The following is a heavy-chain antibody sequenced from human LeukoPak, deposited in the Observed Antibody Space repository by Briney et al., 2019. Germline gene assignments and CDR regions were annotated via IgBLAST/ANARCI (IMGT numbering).Heavy chain of an antibody. CDR3: ASLRWLEGQYYFDY. CDR1: GFTFSSYS. D-gene: IGHD4-23*01. V-gene: IGHV3-21*01. Sequence: GGSLRLSCAASGFTFSSYSMNWVRQAPGKGLEWVSSISSSSSYIYYADSVKGRFTISRDNAKNSLYLQINSLRAEDTAVYYCASLRWLEGQYYFDYWGQGTLVTVSS. J-gene: IGHJ4*02. CDR2: ISSSSSYI.